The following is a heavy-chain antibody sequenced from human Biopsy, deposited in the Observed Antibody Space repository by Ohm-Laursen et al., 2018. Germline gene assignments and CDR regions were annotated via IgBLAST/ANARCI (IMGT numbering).Heavy chain of an antibody. CDR1: SASINLYY. CDR2: INHSGHT. Sequence: SETLSLTCTVSSASINLYYWGWTRQSPGKGLEWIGYINHSGHTNYNPSLKSRLTMSVDTSKNQFSLKLTSVTAADTAVYHCARDRIAYCTATSCDNFGLDVWGQGTTVTVSS. CDR3: ARDRIAYCTATSCDNFGLDV. D-gene: IGHD2-8*02. J-gene: IGHJ6*02. V-gene: IGHV4-59*01.